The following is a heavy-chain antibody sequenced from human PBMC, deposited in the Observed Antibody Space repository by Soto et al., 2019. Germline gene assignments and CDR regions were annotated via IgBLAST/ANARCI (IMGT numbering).Heavy chain of an antibody. CDR1: GFTFGMYS. CDR2: ISGSGEST. CDR3: AKSLGDRWNTYYFDY. Sequence: EVQVLESGGDLVQPGGSLRLSCEASGFTFGMYSMSWVRQALGKGLEWVSGISGSGESTYYADSVKGRFTISRDNSKNTLYLQMYSLRAEDTAVYYCAKSLGDRWNTYYFDYWGQGTLVTVSS. D-gene: IGHD1-1*01. J-gene: IGHJ4*02. V-gene: IGHV3-23*01.